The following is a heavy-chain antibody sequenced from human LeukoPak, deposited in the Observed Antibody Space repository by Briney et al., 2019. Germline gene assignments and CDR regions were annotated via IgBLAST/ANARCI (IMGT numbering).Heavy chain of an antibody. CDR1: GFTFSTYW. CDR3: AREVTTFDY. D-gene: IGHD4-17*01. J-gene: IGHJ4*02. Sequence: QSGGSLRLSCAASGFTFSTYWMHWVSQAPGKGLVWVSRINTDGRTSAYADSVKGRFTISRDNAKNTLYLQMNSLRAEDTAVYYCAREVTTFDYWGQGTLVTVSS. CDR2: INTDGRTS. V-gene: IGHV3-74*01.